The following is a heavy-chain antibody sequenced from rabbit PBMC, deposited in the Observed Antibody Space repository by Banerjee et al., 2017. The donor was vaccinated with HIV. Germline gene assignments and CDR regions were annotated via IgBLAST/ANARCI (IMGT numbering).Heavy chain of an antibody. V-gene: IGHV1S40*01. CDR1: GFSFSNYYY. D-gene: IGHD8-1*01. J-gene: IGHJ4*01. CDR3: ARNYANYGGGGYDL. CDR2: IYAGSSDTT. Sequence: QSLEESGGDLVKPGASLTLTCTASGFSFSNYYYMCWVRQAPGKGLEWIACIYAGSSDTTWYASWAKGRFTISKTSSTTVTLQMTSLTAADTATYFCARNYANYGGGGYDLWGPGTLV.